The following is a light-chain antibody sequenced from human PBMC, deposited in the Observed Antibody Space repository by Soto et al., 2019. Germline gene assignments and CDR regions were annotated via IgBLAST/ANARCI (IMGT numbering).Light chain of an antibody. V-gene: IGKV1-39*01. J-gene: IGKJ2*01. Sequence: DIQMTQSPSSLSASVGDRVTITCRASQSISSYLNWYQQKPGKAPKLLIYAGSSLQSGVPSRFSGRGSGADFTLTISSPQPEDFATYYCQQTYSIPVTFGQGTKLEMK. CDR1: QSISSY. CDR3: QQTYSIPVT. CDR2: AGS.